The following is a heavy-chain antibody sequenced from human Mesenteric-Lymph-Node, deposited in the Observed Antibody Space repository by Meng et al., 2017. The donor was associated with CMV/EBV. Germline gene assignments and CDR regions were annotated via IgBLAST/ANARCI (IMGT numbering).Heavy chain of an antibody. Sequence: GESLKISCATSGFMFSDYSMTWVRQAPGKGLEWVANIKSDGSEKYYVDSLKGRFTISRDNAKNSLYLQMDNLRAEDTAVYYCARLTTVLDGFDPWGQGTLVTVSS. CDR1: GFMFSDYS. V-gene: IGHV3-7*01. CDR2: IKSDGSEK. D-gene: IGHD4-11*01. J-gene: IGHJ5*02. CDR3: ARLTTVLDGFDP.